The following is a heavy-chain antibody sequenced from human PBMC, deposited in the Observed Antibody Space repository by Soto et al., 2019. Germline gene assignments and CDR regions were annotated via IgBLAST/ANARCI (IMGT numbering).Heavy chain of an antibody. CDR3: AHRQLYNGAWNEGTFDY. D-gene: IGHD1-1*01. J-gene: IGHJ4*02. Sequence: QITLKESGRALVKTTQTLTLTCTFSGFSLTTRPVGVGWIRQPPGQALEWLALIYWDDDKRYNPSLKTRVTVTKDTSKNQVVLTMTNMDPVETATYYCAHRQLYNGAWNEGTFDYWGQGALVTVSS. V-gene: IGHV2-5*02. CDR2: IYWDDDK. CDR1: GFSLTTRPVG.